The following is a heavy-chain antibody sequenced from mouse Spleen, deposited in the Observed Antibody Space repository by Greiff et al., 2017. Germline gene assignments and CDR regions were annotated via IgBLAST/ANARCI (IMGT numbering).Heavy chain of an antibody. J-gene: IGHJ2*01. CDR3: ACGNYRFDY. CDR1: GYTFTDYY. CDR2: INPNNGGT. Sequence: EVQLQQSGPELVKPGASVKISCKASGYTFTDYYMNWVKQSHGKSLEWIGDINPNNGGTSYNQKFKGKATLTVDKSSSTAYMELRSLTSEDSAVYYCACGNYRFDYWGQGTTLTVSS. D-gene: IGHD2-1*01. V-gene: IGHV1-26*01.